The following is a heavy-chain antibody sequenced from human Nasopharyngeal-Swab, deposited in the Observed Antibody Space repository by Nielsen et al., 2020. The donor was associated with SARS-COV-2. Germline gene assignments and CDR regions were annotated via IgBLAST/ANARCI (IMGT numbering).Heavy chain of an antibody. D-gene: IGHD3-10*01. Sequence: SVKVSCKASGGTFSSYAISCVRQAPGQGLEWMGGIIPIFGTANYAQKFQGRVTITADESTSTAYMELSSLRSEDTAVYYCAREGITMLRFNWFDPWGQGTLVTVSS. J-gene: IGHJ5*02. CDR2: IIPIFGTA. CDR3: AREGITMLRFNWFDP. V-gene: IGHV1-69*13. CDR1: GGTFSSYA.